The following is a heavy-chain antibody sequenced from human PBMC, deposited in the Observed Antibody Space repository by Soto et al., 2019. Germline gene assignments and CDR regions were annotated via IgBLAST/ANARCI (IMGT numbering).Heavy chain of an antibody. J-gene: IGHJ6*02. CDR2: IYPGDSDT. CDR3: ARRQWLANYGMDV. Sequence: GESLKISCKGSGYSFTSYWIGWVRQMPGKGLEWMGIIYPGDSDTRYSPSFQGQVTISADKSISTAYLQWSSLKAPDTAMYYCARRQWLANYGMDVWGQGTTVTVSS. CDR1: GYSFTSYW. D-gene: IGHD6-19*01. V-gene: IGHV5-51*01.